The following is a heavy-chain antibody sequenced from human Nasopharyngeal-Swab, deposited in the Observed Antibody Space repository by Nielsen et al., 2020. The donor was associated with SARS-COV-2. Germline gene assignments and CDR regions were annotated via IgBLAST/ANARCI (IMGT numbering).Heavy chain of an antibody. CDR3: AKDRDSGDDSGEYYHYYGMDV. Sequence: GESLKISCLASGFTFNNNAMTWVRQAPGKGLEWVSTVSGSGKITYYADSVKGRFTISRDNSKNTLDLQMNSLRAEDTAMYYCAKDRDSGDDSGEYYHYYGMDVWGQGTSVTVS. V-gene: IGHV3-23*01. D-gene: IGHD5-12*01. CDR2: VSGSGKIT. J-gene: IGHJ6*02. CDR1: GFTFNNNA.